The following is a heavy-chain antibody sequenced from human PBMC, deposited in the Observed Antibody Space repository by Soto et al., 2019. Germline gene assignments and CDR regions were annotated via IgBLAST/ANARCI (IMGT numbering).Heavy chain of an antibody. CDR1: GGSISSGDYY. Sequence: PSETLSLTCTVSGGSISSGDYYWSWIRQPPGKGLEWIGYIYYSGSTYYNPSLKSRVTISVDTSKNQFSLKLSSVTAADTAVYYCARGSGSYDILTGYYIPYYYSMDVWGQGTTVTVSS. V-gene: IGHV4-30-4*01. J-gene: IGHJ6*02. D-gene: IGHD3-9*01. CDR3: ARGSGSYDILTGYYIPYYYSMDV. CDR2: IYYSGST.